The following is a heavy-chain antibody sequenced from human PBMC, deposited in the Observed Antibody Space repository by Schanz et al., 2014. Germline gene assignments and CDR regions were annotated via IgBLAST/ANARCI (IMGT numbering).Heavy chain of an antibody. CDR3: ARGRGCYDY. CDR2: INPSGGGT. Sequence: QILLVQPGPEVKKPGASVKVSCKASGYTFTSYSMHWVRQAPGQGLEWMGIINPSGGGTSYALRFQGRVSITADTSTNTAYMELSSLTSEDTAVHYCARGRGCYDYWGQGTLVTVSS. CDR1: GYTFTSYS. V-gene: IGHV1-46*01. D-gene: IGHD2-21*01. J-gene: IGHJ4*02.